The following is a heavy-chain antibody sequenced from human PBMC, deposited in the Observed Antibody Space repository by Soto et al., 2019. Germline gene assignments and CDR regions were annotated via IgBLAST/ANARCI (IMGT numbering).Heavy chain of an antibody. CDR3: ARDLWETGTTDAFDI. V-gene: IGHV1-46*01. CDR2: INPSGGST. J-gene: IGHJ3*02. D-gene: IGHD1-1*01. CDR1: GYTFTSYY. Sequence: ASVTVSFKASGYTFTSYYMRWVRQAPGQGLEWMGIINPSGGSTSYAQKFQGRVTMTRDTSTSTVYMELSSLRSEDTAVYYCARDLWETGTTDAFDIWGQGTMVTVSS.